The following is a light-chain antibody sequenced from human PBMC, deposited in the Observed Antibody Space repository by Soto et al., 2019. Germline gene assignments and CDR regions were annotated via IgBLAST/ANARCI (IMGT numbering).Light chain of an antibody. J-gene: IGLJ3*02. CDR2: EVS. CDR3: SSFTSTHSGV. V-gene: IGLV2-14*01. CDR1: SSDVGGYNY. Sequence: QSALTQPASVSGSPGQSITISCTGTSSDVGGYNYVSWYQQYPGKAPKLMIYEVSNRPSGVSNRCSGSKSGNTASLTISGLQAEDEADYYCSSFTSTHSGVFGGGTKLTVL.